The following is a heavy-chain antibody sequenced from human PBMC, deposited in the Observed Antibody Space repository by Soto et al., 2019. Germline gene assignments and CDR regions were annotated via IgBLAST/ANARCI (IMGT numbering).Heavy chain of an antibody. Sequence: QVQLVQSGAEVKKPGASVKVSCKTSGYTFTNYDINWVRQATGQGLEWMGWTNPKSGYTGSAQKFQGRFTMTRDSSIRTAYMELHILTSEDTAVYYCARTAGDLDYWGQGTLITVSS. D-gene: IGHD4-17*01. J-gene: IGHJ4*02. V-gene: IGHV1-8*01. CDR2: TNPKSGYT. CDR1: GYTFTNYD. CDR3: ARTAGDLDY.